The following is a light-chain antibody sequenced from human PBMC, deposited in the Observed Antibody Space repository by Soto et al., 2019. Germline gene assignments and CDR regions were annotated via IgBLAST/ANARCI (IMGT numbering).Light chain of an antibody. CDR3: GTWDSRLSVV. J-gene: IGLJ2*01. V-gene: IGLV1-51*01. CDR1: SSNIGNNY. Sequence: QSVLTLSPSVSAAPGQKVTISCSGSSSNIGNNYVSWYQQLPGTAPKLLIYDNNKRPSGIPDRFSGSKSGTSATLGITGLQTGDEADYYCGTWDSRLSVVFGGGTKLTVL. CDR2: DNN.